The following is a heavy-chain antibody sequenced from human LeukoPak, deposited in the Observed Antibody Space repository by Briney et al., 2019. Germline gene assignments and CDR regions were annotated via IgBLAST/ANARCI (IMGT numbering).Heavy chain of an antibody. CDR2: ISSSGSTI. V-gene: IGHV3-11*01. CDR3: ARRTGDSYYFDY. CDR1: GFTFSYYY. J-gene: IGHJ4*02. D-gene: IGHD1-26*01. Sequence: GSLRLSCAASGFTFSYYYMSWIRQAPGKGLEWVSYISSSGSTIYYADSVKGRFTISRDNDKNSLYLQMNSLRAEDTAVYYCARRTGDSYYFDYWGQGTLGTVSS.